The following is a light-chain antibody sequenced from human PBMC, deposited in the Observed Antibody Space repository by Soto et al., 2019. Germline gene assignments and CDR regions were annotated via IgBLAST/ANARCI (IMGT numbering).Light chain of an antibody. CDR3: QQYCRRPLMYT. CDR2: GAS. Sequence: EIVLTQSPGTLSLSPGERATLSCRASQSVNSNFLAWYQQKPGQAPRLLIYGASTRAAGVPDSFSGSGSGTDFTHNITRLENEDFAMYYCQQYCRRPLMYTCGQGTKLGVK. J-gene: IGKJ2*01. V-gene: IGKV3-20*01. CDR1: QSVNSNF.